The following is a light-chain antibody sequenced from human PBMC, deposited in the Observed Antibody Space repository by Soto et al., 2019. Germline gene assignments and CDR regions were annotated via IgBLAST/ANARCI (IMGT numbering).Light chain of an antibody. V-gene: IGLV3-21*01. Sequence: SYELTQPPSVSVAPGKTARITCGGNNIGSKSVHWYQQKPGQAPVVVIYYDSDRPSGIPERFSGSNSGNTATLTISRVEAGDEADYYCQVWESSSDHPGVFGGGTKLTVL. CDR1: NIGSKS. J-gene: IGLJ3*02. CDR3: QVWESSSDHPGV. CDR2: YDS.